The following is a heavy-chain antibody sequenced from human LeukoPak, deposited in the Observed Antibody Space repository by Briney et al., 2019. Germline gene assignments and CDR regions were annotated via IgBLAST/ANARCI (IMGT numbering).Heavy chain of an antibody. CDR1: GFTFSSYW. Sequence: GGSLRLFCAASGFTFSSYWMSWVRQAPGKGLEWVANIKQDGSEKYYVDSVKGRFTISRDNAKNSLYLQMNSLRAEDTAVYYCARGLSVVDDAFDIWGQGTMVTVSS. CDR2: IKQDGSEK. V-gene: IGHV3-7*01. J-gene: IGHJ3*02. CDR3: ARGLSVVDDAFDI. D-gene: IGHD2-2*01.